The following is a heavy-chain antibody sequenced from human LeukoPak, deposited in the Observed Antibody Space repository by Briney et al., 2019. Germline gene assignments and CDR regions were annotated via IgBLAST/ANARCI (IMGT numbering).Heavy chain of an antibody. CDR1: GGSINSSSYY. V-gene: IGHV4-39*01. J-gene: IGHJ5*02. Sequence: SETLSLTCTVSGGSINSSSYYWGWIRQPPGKGLEWIGSIYYSGSTYYNPSLKSRVTISVDTSKNQFSLKLSSVTAADTAVYYCARHAGSSWYVVPLLGHLDWFDPWGQGTLVTVSS. D-gene: IGHD6-13*01. CDR3: ARHAGSSWYVVPLLGHLDWFDP. CDR2: IYYSGST.